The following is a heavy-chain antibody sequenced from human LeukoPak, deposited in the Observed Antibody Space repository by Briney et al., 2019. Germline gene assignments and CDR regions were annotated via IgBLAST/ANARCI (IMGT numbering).Heavy chain of an antibody. V-gene: IGHV4-39*07. D-gene: IGHD3-10*01. CDR2: IYYSEST. Sequence: RPSETLSLTCTVSGGSISSSNYYWGWIRQPPGKGLEWIGSIYYSESTYYNPSLKSRVTISVDTSKKKFSLKLSSVTAADTAVYYCARDISYYYGSGSYYNVFGNWFDPWGQGTLVTVSS. CDR3: ARDISYYYGSGSYYNVFGNWFDP. CDR1: GGSISSSNYY. J-gene: IGHJ5*02.